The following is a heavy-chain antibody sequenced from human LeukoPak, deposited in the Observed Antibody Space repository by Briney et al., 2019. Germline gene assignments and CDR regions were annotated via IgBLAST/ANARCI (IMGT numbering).Heavy chain of an antibody. V-gene: IGHV4-59*01. CDR3: ATFRSGGYFHN. Sequence: SETLSLTCTVSGGSISSDYWTWIRQPPGKRLQWIGYVSYTGSTNYDASLKSRVTVSVDTSKNQFSLKLTSVTAADTAVYYCATFRSGGYFHNWGQGTLVTVSS. CDR2: VSYTGST. D-gene: IGHD3-10*01. CDR1: GGSISSDY. J-gene: IGHJ1*01.